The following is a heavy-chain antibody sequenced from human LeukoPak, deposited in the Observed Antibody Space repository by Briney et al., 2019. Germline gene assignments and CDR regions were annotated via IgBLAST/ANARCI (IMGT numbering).Heavy chain of an antibody. CDR1: GFVFSSYA. CDR2: LRGNGET. Sequence: GGSLRLSCAASGFVFSSYAMSWVRQTPARGLEWVSSLRGNGETFYADSVKGRFTLSRDDSRNTVYLQLNNLRVEDTAIYYCAKANWVSDADAVWWGQGPLVTVSS. D-gene: IGHD3-16*01. J-gene: IGHJ4*02. V-gene: IGHV3-23*01. CDR3: AKANWVSDADAVW.